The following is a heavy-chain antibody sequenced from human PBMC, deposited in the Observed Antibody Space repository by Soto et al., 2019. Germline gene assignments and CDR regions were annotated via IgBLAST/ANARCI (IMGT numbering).Heavy chain of an antibody. Sequence: ASVKVSCKTSGFTFINYGFHWVRQTPGQRLEWMGWINAGNGRTKYSQKLQGRVTITRDTSASTAYMELSSLRSEDTAVYYCARKGDFGYPGESYGMDVWGQGTTVTVSS. CDR2: INAGNGRT. D-gene: IGHD2-21*02. V-gene: IGHV1-3*01. CDR1: GFTFINYG. J-gene: IGHJ6*02. CDR3: ARKGDFGYPGESYGMDV.